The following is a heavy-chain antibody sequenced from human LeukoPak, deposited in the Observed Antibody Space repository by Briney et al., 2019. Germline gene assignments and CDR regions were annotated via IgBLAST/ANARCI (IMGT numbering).Heavy chain of an antibody. CDR3: ARCTASCYANAFDV. CDR1: GLTFNNKA. Sequence: PGGSLRLSCAISGLTFNNKAMSWVRQAPGKGLEWVSAINGGGDATEYADSVKGRFIISRDNSKNTLYLQMNSLRPDDTAVYYCARCTASCYANAFDVWGQGTLLTVSS. CDR2: INGGGDAT. V-gene: IGHV3-23*01. J-gene: IGHJ3*01. D-gene: IGHD2-2*01.